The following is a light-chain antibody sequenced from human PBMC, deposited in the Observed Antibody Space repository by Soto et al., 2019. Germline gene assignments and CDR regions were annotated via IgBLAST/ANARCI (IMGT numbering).Light chain of an antibody. CDR1: SSDVGKYTF. CDR2: EVN. V-gene: IGLV2-23*02. J-gene: IGLJ2*01. CDR3: CLYGGSNNYVV. Sequence: QSVLTQPASVSGAPGQSITISCTGTSSDVGKYTFVSWYGQHPGKAPKLIIFEVNKRPSGVSNRFSGSKSGNTASLTISGLQAEDEANYYCCLYGGSNNYVVFDGGTKLTVL.